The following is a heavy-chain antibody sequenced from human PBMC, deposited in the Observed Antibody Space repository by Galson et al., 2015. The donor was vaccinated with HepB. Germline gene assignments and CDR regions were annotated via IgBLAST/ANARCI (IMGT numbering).Heavy chain of an antibody. CDR1: GFTFSSYT. CDR3: AKTHPGSGSYSAFDI. V-gene: IGHV3-23*01. Sequence: SLRLSCAASGFTFSSYTMCWVRQAPGKGLEWVSAVNSGGGTNYADSVKGRFTVSGDNSKDTVYLQMNSLRAEDTALYYSAKTHPGSGSYSAFDIWGQCTMVTVSS. CDR2: VNSGGGT. D-gene: IGHD3-10*01. J-gene: IGHJ3*02.